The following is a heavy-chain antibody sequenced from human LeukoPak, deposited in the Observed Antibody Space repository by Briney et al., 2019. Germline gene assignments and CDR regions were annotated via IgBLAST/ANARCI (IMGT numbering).Heavy chain of an antibody. D-gene: IGHD3-10*01. CDR1: GFNFTDDG. CDR2: IWFDGSSK. J-gene: IGHJ4*02. CDR3: ARGSPRGFGGYYFDY. V-gene: IGHV3-33*01. Sequence: GKSLRLSCAASGFNFTDDGMHWVRQAPGKGLEWVAIIWFDGSSKHYTASVKGRFTISRDNSKKALYLRMNSLRAEDTAVYYCARGSPRGFGGYYFDYWGQGTLVTVSS.